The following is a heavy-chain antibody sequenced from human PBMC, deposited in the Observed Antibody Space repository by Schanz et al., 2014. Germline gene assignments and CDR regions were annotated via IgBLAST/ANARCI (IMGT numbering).Heavy chain of an antibody. CDR2: FDAHDGRA. D-gene: IGHD3-10*01. J-gene: IGHJ5*02. CDR1: EFTFRGYA. CDR3: ARPALWFGDNCFDP. Sequence: EVQLVESGGGLIQPGGSLRLSCAASEFTFRGYAMSWVRQAPGKGLEWVSGFDAHDGRAYYADSAKGRFTISRDNSKNTLFLQMNSLRAEDTAVYYCARPALWFGDNCFDPWGQGTLVTVSS. V-gene: IGHV3-23*04.